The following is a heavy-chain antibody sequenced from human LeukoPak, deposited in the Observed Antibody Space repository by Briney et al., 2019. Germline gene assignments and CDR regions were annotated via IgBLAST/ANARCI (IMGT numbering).Heavy chain of an antibody. Sequence: SETLSLTCTVSGGSISSYYWSWIRQPPGKGLEWIGYIYYSGSTNYNPSLKSRVTISVDTSKNQFSLKLSSVTAADTAVYYCARVRRQLGLRLDYWGQGTLVTVSS. J-gene: IGHJ4*02. CDR3: ARVRRQLGLRLDY. V-gene: IGHV4-59*01. CDR1: GGSISSYY. CDR2: IYYSGST. D-gene: IGHD6-6*01.